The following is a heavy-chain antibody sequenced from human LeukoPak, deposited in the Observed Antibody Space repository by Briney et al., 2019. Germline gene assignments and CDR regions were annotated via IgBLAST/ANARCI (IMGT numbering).Heavy chain of an antibody. J-gene: IGHJ4*02. D-gene: IGHD3-22*01. CDR1: AFIFGNYA. V-gene: IGHV3-23*01. CDR3: ARDPPTYDYGSRGLGDYFDY. Sequence: GGSLRLSCAASAFIFGNYAMTWVRQVPVKGLEWVSAISGSGDNSYYADSVKGRFTISRDNSKNTLYLQMNSLRAEDTAVYYCARDPPTYDYGSRGLGDYFDYWGQGTLVTVSS. CDR2: ISGSGDNS.